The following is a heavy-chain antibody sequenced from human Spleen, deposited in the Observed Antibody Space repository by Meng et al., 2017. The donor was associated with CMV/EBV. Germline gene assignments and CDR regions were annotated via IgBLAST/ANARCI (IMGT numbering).Heavy chain of an antibody. V-gene: IGHV3-20*01. CDR3: ARALRDGYNYYFDY. CDR1: GFTFDDYG. Sequence: GESLKISCAAPGFTFDDYGMSWVRQAPGKGLEWVSGINWNGGSTGYADSVKGRFTISRDNAKNSLYLQMNSLRAEDTALYHCARALRDGYNYYFDYWGQGTLVTVSS. J-gene: IGHJ4*02. D-gene: IGHD5-24*01. CDR2: INWNGGST.